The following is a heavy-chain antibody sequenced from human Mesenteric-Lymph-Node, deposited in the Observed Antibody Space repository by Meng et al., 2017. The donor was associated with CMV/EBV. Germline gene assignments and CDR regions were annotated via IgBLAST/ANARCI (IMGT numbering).Heavy chain of an antibody. V-gene: IGHV4-4*02. D-gene: IGHD6-6*01. Sequence: AVSGGSISSSNWWSWVRQHPGKGLEWIGEIYHSGSTNYNPSLKSRVTISVDKSKNQFSLKLSSVTAADTAVYYCARAGVSARAFIDYWGQGTLVTVSS. CDR1: GGSISSSNW. CDR2: IYHSGST. J-gene: IGHJ4*02. CDR3: ARAGVSARAFIDY.